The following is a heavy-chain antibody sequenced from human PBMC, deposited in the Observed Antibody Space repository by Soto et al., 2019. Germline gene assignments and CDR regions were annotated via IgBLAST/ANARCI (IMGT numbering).Heavy chain of an antibody. D-gene: IGHD2-2*01. CDR3: ARSQGSSTSLEIYYYYYYGMDV. Sequence: QVQLVQSGAEVKKPGSSVKVSCKASGGTFSSYAISWVRQAPGQGLEWMGGIIPISGTVNYAQKFQGRVTITADESTSTAYMELSSPRSEDTAVYYCARSQGSSTSLEIYYYYYYGMDVWGQGTTVTVSS. CDR1: GGTFSSYA. J-gene: IGHJ6*02. V-gene: IGHV1-69*01. CDR2: IIPISGTV.